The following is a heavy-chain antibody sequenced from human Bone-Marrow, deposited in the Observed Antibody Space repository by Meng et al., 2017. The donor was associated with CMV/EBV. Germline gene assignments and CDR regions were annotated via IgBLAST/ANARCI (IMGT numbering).Heavy chain of an antibody. D-gene: IGHD6-6*01. V-gene: IGHV3-33*06. CDR1: GFTFSSYA. J-gene: IGHJ6*02. CDR3: AKEGPYSSSSGMDV. Sequence: GGSLKLSCAASGFTFSSYAMHWVRQAPGKGLEWVAVIWYDGSNKYYADSVKGRFTISRDNSKNTLYLQMNSLRAEDTAVYYCAKEGPYSSSSGMDVWGQGTTVTVSS. CDR2: IWYDGSNK.